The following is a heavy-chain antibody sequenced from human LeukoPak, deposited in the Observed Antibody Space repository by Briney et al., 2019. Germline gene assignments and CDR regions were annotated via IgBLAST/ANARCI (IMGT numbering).Heavy chain of an antibody. D-gene: IGHD3-3*01. CDR2: VHLDGRT. Sequence: SETLSLTCGVSGGSVINTNWWTWVRQPPGKGLEWIGGVHLDGRTNYNPSLESRLTMSVDVSENQVSLQLTSVTAADTAVYYCAREGGFYRPLDYSGQGTLVTVSS. CDR3: AREGGFYRPLDY. J-gene: IGHJ4*02. CDR1: GGSVINTNW. V-gene: IGHV4-4*02.